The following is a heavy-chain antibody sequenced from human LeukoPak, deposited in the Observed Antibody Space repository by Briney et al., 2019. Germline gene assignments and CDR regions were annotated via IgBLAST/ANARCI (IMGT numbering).Heavy chain of an antibody. D-gene: IGHD6-19*01. V-gene: IGHV3-7*03. CDR2: INQDGTDK. CDR3: ARDERGSGFIYFDY. CDR1: GFTFTTYW. Sequence: PGGSLTLSCAASGFTFTTYWMSWIRQAPGKGLEWVANINQDGTDKYYVDSVKGRFTFSRDNAQNSLYLQMNSLRAEDTAVYYCARDERGSGFIYFDYWGQGTLVTVSS. J-gene: IGHJ4*02.